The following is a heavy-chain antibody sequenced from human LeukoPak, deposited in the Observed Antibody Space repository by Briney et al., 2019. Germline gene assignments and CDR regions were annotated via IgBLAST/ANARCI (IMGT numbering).Heavy chain of an antibody. CDR3: ARGENSSGWNRYYFDY. CDR2: IIPIFGTA. D-gene: IGHD6-19*01. Sequence: ASVKVSCKASGGTFSGYAISWVRQAPGQGLEWMGGIIPIFGTANYAQKFQGRVTITADESTSTAYMELSSLRSEDTAVYYCARGENSSGWNRYYFDYWGQGTLVTVSS. J-gene: IGHJ4*02. CDR1: GGTFSGYA. V-gene: IGHV1-69*13.